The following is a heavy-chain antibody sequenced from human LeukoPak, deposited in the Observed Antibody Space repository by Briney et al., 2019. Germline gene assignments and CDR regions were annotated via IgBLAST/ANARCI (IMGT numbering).Heavy chain of an antibody. CDR3: ARGGVRFSMGDVFDI. Sequence: ASVKVSFKASGYTFTSYGISWVRQAPGQGLAWMGWISAYNGKTDNAQELQDRVTMTTDTSTSTAYMELRSLRSDDTAVYYCARGGVRFSMGDVFDIWGQGTMVTVSS. D-gene: IGHD2-8*01. J-gene: IGHJ3*02. V-gene: IGHV1-18*01. CDR2: ISAYNGKT. CDR1: GYTFTSYG.